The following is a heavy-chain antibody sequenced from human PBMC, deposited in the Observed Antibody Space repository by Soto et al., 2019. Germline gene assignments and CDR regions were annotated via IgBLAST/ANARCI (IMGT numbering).Heavy chain of an antibody. V-gene: IGHV3-15*01. J-gene: IGHJ6*02. CDR1: GFTFSIAW. Sequence: EVQLVESGGGLVKPGGSLRLSCAASGFTFSIAWMTWVRQVPGKGLEWVGRIKSKTDGGTTDYAAPVKGRFTILRDDSKNTVYLQMNSLKTEDTAVYYCADTYLNNHHYYNMDVWGQGTTVTVSS. CDR3: ADTYLNNHHYYNMDV. D-gene: IGHD5-18*01. CDR2: IKSKTDGGTT.